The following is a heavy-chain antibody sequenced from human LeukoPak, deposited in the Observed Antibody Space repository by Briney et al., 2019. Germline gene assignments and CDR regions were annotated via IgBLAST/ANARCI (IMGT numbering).Heavy chain of an antibody. CDR3: ARAGRSYFVY. CDR2: ISSSGSTI. V-gene: IGHV3-48*03. J-gene: IGHJ4*02. Sequence: GGSLRLSCAASGFTFSSYEMNWVRQAPGKGLEWVSYISSSGSTIYYADSVKGRFTISRDNAKNSLYLQMNSLRAEDTAVYYCARAGRSYFVYWGQGTLVTVSS. CDR1: GFTFSSYE.